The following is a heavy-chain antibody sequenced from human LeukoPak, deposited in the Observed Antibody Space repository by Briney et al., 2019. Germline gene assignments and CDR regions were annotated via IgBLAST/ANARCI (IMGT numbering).Heavy chain of an antibody. Sequence: SETLSLTCTVSGGSISSYYWSWIRQPPGKGLEWIGYIYYSGNTNYNPSLKSRVTISVDTSKNQFSLKLSSVTAADTAVYYCARVTAPGIAVPGSAFDIWGQGTMVTVSS. J-gene: IGHJ3*02. V-gene: IGHV4-59*01. CDR2: IYYSGNT. CDR1: GGSISSYY. D-gene: IGHD6-19*01. CDR3: ARVTAPGIAVPGSAFDI.